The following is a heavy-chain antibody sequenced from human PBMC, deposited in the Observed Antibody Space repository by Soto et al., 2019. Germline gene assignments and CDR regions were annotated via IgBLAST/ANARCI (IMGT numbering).Heavy chain of an antibody. CDR3: ARGLPSVGYYYYGMDV. CDR2: ISSSSSYI. J-gene: IGHJ6*02. Sequence: GGSLRLSCAASGFTVSSYSMNWVRQAPGKGLEWVSSISSSSSYIYYADSVKGRFTISRDNAKNPLYLQMNSLRAEDTAVYYCARGLPSVGYYYYGMDVWGQGTTVTVSS. D-gene: IGHD2-21*01. CDR1: GFTVSSYS. V-gene: IGHV3-21*01.